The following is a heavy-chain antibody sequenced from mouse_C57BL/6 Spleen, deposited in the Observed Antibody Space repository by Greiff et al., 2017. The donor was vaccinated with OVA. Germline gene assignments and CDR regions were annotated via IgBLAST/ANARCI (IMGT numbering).Heavy chain of an antibody. D-gene: IGHD4-1*01. V-gene: IGHV1-26*01. Sequence: VQLQQSGPELVKPGASVKISCKASGYTFTDYYMNWVKQSHGQSLEWIGDINPNNGGTSYNQKFKGKATLTVDKSSSTAYMELRSLTSEDSAVYYCARSGELAYFDYWGQGTTLTVSS. CDR3: ARSGELAYFDY. CDR1: GYTFTDYY. J-gene: IGHJ2*01. CDR2: INPNNGGT.